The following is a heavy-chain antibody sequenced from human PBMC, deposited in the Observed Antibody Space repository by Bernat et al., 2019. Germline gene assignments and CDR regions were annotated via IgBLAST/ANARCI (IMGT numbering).Heavy chain of an antibody. Sequence: EVQLLESGGGLVQPGGSLRLSCAASGFTFSSYAMSWVRQAPGKGLEWVSAISGSGGSTYYADSVKGRFTISRDNAKNTLYLLMNSLRAEDTAVYYCAKDPKSVVVPPSFDYWGQGTLVTVSS. CDR3: AKDPKSVVVPPSFDY. D-gene: IGHD2-2*01. CDR2: ISGSGGST. J-gene: IGHJ4*02. V-gene: IGHV3-23*01. CDR1: GFTFSSYA.